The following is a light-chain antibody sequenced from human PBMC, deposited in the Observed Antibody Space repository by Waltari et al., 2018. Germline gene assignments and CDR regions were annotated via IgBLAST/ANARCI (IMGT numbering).Light chain of an antibody. J-gene: IGLJ2*01. CDR2: DDS. CDR1: NIGNKA. V-gene: IGLV3-21*02. Sequence: SYVLTQSPPVSVAPGQTATITCGGDNIGNKAVHWYQQKPGQAPVRVVYDDSERPSGIPERFSGSNSGHTATLTISRVEAGDEADYHCHVWDTSSDHVIFGGGTRLTVL. CDR3: HVWDTSSDHVI.